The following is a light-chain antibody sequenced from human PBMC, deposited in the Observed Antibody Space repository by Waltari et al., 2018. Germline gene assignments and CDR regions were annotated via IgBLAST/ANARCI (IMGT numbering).Light chain of an antibody. CDR2: DVS. V-gene: IGLV2-23*02. J-gene: IGLJ3*02. CDR3: CSYAGNSTLV. Sequence: QSALTQPASVSGSPGQSITISCTETSSDVGGYNFVSWYQQHPGKAPKRMIYDVSKRPSGGSNRFSGSKSGNTASLTISGLQAEDEADYYCCSYAGNSTLVFGGGTKLTVL. CDR1: SSDVGGYNF.